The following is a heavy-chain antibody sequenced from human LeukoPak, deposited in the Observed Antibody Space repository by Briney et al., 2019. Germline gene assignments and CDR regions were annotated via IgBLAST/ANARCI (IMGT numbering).Heavy chain of an antibody. Sequence: GASVKVSCKASGYQFISYTMSWVRQAPGQGLEWMGWINTKTANPTYAQDFTGRFVFSLDTSVSTAYLQISGLKAGNTAVYYCARVAGFGERGMDVWGQGTTVTVSS. D-gene: IGHD3-10*01. J-gene: IGHJ6*02. CDR1: GYQFISYT. CDR2: INTKTANP. V-gene: IGHV7-4-1*02. CDR3: ARVAGFGERGMDV.